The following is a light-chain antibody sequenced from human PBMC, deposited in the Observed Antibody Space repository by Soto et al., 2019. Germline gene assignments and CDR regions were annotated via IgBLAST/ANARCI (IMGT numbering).Light chain of an antibody. CDR2: EVS. V-gene: IGLV2-14*01. CDR1: SSDVGAYNY. Sequence: QSALTQPASVSGSPGQSITISCTGTSSDVGAYNYVSWYKQHPGKAPKLMIYEVSHRPSGVSNRFSGSKSGNTASLTISGLQAEDEADYYCSSYTSSSTYVVFGGGTKLTV. J-gene: IGLJ2*01. CDR3: SSYTSSSTYVV.